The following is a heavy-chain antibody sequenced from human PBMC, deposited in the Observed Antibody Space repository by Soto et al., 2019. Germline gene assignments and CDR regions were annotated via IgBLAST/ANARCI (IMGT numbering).Heavy chain of an antibody. V-gene: IGHV3-30*18. J-gene: IGHJ4*02. CDR1: GFTFSSYG. CDR3: VKSSATLGYCSVGRCPFDN. D-gene: IGHD2-15*01. CDR2: ISYHGSNK. Sequence: QVQLVESGGGVVQPEKSLRLSCAASGFTFSSYGMHWVRQAPGKGLEWVALISYHGSNKYYADSVEGRFTISRDNSKNTLYLQMNRLRAEDTAIYYCVKSSATLGYCSVGRCPFDNWGQGTLVTVSS.